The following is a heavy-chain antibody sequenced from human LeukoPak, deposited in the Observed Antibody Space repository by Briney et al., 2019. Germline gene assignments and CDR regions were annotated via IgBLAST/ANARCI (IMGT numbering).Heavy chain of an antibody. CDR3: ARGYSGSYSNWFDP. D-gene: IGHD1-26*01. Sequence: SETLSFTCTISGGSISSYYWSWIRQPAGKGLEWIGRIYTSGSTNYNPSLKSRVTMSVDTSKNQFSLKLSSVTAADTAVYYCARGYSGSYSNWFDPWGQGTLVTVSS. CDR2: IYTSGST. V-gene: IGHV4-4*07. J-gene: IGHJ5*02. CDR1: GGSISSYY.